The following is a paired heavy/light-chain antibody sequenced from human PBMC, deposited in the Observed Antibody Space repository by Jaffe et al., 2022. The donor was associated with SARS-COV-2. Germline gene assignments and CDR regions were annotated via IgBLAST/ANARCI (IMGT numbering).Heavy chain of an antibody. V-gene: IGHV3-30-3*01. D-gene: IGHD3-22*01. CDR1: GFTFSSYA. CDR3: ARDRRVLRHYYDSSGYYPIYGMDV. Sequence: QVQLVESGGGVVQPGRSLRLSCAASGFTFSSYAMHWVRQAPGKGLEWVAVISYDGSNKYYADSVKGRFTISRDNSKNTLYLQMNSLRAEDTAVYYCARDRRVLRHYYDSSGYYPIYGMDVWGQGTTVTVSS. J-gene: IGHJ6*02. CDR2: ISYDGSNK.
Light chain of an antibody. CDR2: EVS. CDR1: SSDVGGYNY. CDR3: SSYTSSSTLVV. J-gene: IGLJ2*01. Sequence: QSALTQPASVSGSPGQSITISCTGTSSDVGGYNYVSWYQQHPGKAPKLMIYEVSNRPSGVPDRFSGSKSGNTASLTISGLQAEDEADYYCSSYTSSSTLVVFGGGTKLTVL. V-gene: IGLV2-14*01.